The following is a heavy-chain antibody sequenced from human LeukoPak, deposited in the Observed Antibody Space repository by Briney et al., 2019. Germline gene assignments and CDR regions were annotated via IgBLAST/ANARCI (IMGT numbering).Heavy chain of an antibody. D-gene: IGHD6-13*01. V-gene: IGHV3-43*02. J-gene: IGHJ4*02. Sequence: PGGSLRLPCAASGFSFDDYAMHWVRQAPGKGLEWVSLISGDGVYTYYADSVEGRFTISRDNNKNSLYLQMNSLRSEDTALYYCAKDRRSSWYEFDSWGQGTLVTVYS. CDR2: ISGDGVYT. CDR1: GFSFDDYA. CDR3: AKDRRSSWYEFDS.